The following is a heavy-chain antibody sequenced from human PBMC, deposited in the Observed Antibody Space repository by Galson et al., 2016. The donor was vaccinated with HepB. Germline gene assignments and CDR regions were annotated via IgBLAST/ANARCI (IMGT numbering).Heavy chain of an antibody. D-gene: IGHD3-10*01. Sequence: SLRLSCAVSGFAFSSYYMNWVRQAPGKGLEWVSVIYNSGTSFYADSVKGRFTISSDNSKNTLYLQMNSLRAEDTAVHYCARGGPYYGSGSYYEYSDYWGQGTLVTVSS. CDR2: IYNSGTS. V-gene: IGHV3-53*01. CDR3: ARGGPYYGSGSYYEYSDY. CDR1: GFAFSSYY. J-gene: IGHJ4*02.